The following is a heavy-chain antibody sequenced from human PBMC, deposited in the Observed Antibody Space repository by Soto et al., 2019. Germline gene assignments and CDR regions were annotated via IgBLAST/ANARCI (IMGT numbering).Heavy chain of an antibody. CDR3: TLDTAPTYYGMDV. CDR2: IRSKANSYAT. J-gene: IGHJ6*02. CDR1: GFTFSGSA. D-gene: IGHD5-18*01. Sequence: EVQLVESGGGLVQPGGSLKLSCAASGFTFSGSAMHWVRQASGKGLEWVGRIRSKANSYATAYAASVKGRFTISRDDSKNMAYLQMNSLKTEDTAVYYCTLDTAPTYYGMDVWGQGTTVTVSS. V-gene: IGHV3-73*01.